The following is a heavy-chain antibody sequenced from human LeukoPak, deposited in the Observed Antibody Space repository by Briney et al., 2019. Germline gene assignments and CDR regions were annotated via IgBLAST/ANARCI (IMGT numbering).Heavy chain of an antibody. Sequence: PSETLSLTCTVSGGSISSSSYYWGWIRQPPGKGLEWIGSIHYSGSTYYNPSLKSRVTISVDTSKNQFSLKLSSVTAADTAVYYCASWASGYSYGYFIDYWGQGTLVTVSS. CDR1: GGSISSSSYY. CDR3: ASWASGYSYGYFIDY. V-gene: IGHV4-39*01. D-gene: IGHD5-18*01. CDR2: IHYSGST. J-gene: IGHJ4*02.